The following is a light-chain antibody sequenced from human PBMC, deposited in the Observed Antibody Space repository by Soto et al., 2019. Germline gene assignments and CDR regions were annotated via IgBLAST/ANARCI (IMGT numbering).Light chain of an antibody. CDR3: RSYAGSKNXNYD. Sequence: QSLLTQPPSESGSRVQSVTISCTGTSSDVCGYKYFSWYQQHPGKSPKLIIYEVSNRPSGFPDRFSGSKSGNTASLTFSGLQAEDEAEYYGRSYAGSKNXNYDFGIGTKVXV. CDR1: SSDVCGYKY. J-gene: IGLJ6*01. CDR2: EVS. V-gene: IGLV2-8*01.